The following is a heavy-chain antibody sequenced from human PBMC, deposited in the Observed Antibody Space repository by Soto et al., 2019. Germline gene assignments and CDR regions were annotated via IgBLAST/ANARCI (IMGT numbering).Heavy chain of an antibody. V-gene: IGHV3-66*01. D-gene: IGHD5-12*01. CDR1: GFTVSSNY. Sequence: PGGSLRLSCAASGFTVSSNYMGWVRQAPGKGLEWVSVIYSGGSTYYADSVKGRFTISRDNSKNTLYLQMNSLRAEDTAVYYCARVEWLRFSYWGQGTLVTVSS. CDR3: ARVEWLRFSY. J-gene: IGHJ4*02. CDR2: IYSGGST.